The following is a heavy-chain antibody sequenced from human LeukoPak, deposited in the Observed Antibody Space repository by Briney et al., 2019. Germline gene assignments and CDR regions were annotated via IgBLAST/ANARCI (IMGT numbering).Heavy chain of an antibody. CDR1: GFTFSSYW. CDR3: ARPLEYWNYVLPFDY. J-gene: IGHJ4*02. Sequence: PGGSLRLSCAASGFTFSSYWMSWVRQAPGKGLEWVANIKQDGSEKYYVDSVKGRFTISRDNAKNSLYLQMNSLRAEDTAVYYCARPLEYWNYVLPFDYWGQGTLVTVSS. CDR2: IKQDGSEK. D-gene: IGHD1-7*01. V-gene: IGHV3-7*01.